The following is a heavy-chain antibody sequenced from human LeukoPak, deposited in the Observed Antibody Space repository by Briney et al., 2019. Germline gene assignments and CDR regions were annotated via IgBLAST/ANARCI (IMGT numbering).Heavy chain of an antibody. CDR1: GFTFGDYA. CDR2: IRSKAYGGTT. CDR3: TRDVGTGGFTIFAGHY. D-gene: IGHD3-3*01. J-gene: IGHJ4*02. Sequence: PGGSLRLSCTASGFTFGDYAMSWFRQAPGKGLEWVGFIRSKAYGGTTEYAASVKGRFTISRDDSKSIAYLQMNSLKTEDTAVYYCTRDVGTGGFTIFAGHYWDQGTLVTVSS. V-gene: IGHV3-49*03.